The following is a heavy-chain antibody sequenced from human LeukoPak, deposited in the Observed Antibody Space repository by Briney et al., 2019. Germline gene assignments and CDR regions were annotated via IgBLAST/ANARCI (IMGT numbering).Heavy chain of an antibody. CDR3: ARGASGVYTVTTSWFDP. D-gene: IGHD4-17*01. Sequence: ASVKVSCKASGYTFTGYYMHWVRQAPGQGLEWMGWINPNSGGTNYAQRFQGRVTMTRDTSISTAYMELSRLRSDDTGVYYCARGASGVYTVTTSWFDPWGQRTLVSVSS. V-gene: IGHV1-2*02. CDR2: INPNSGGT. CDR1: GYTFTGYY. J-gene: IGHJ5*02.